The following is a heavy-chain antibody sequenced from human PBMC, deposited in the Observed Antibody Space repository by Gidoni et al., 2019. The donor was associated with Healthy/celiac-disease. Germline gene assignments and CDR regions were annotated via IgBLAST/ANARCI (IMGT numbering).Heavy chain of an antibody. CDR1: GFTFSSYG. CDR3: ARDPGGDYFDY. V-gene: IGHV3-33*01. CDR2: IWSDGSNK. D-gene: IGHD3-10*01. J-gene: IGHJ4*02. Sequence: QVQLVESGGGVVQPGRSLRLSCAASGFTFSSYGMHWVRQAPGKGLEWVAVIWSDGSNKYYADSVKGRFTISRDNSKNTLYLQMNSLRAEDTALYYCARDPGGDYFDYWGQGTLVTVSS.